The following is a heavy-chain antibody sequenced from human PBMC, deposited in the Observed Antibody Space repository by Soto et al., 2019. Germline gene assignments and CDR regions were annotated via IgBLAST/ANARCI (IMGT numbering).Heavy chain of an antibody. D-gene: IGHD5-12*01. CDR1: GYTFTRYY. CDR3: ARMDGYNFVYYYYGMDV. Sequence: ASVKVSGKASGYTFTRYYMHWVRQAPGQGLEWMGIINPSGGSTSYAQKFQGRVTMTRDTSTSTVYMELSSLRSEDTAVYYCARMDGYNFVYYYYGMDVWGQGTTVTVSS. V-gene: IGHV1-46*01. J-gene: IGHJ6*02. CDR2: INPSGGST.